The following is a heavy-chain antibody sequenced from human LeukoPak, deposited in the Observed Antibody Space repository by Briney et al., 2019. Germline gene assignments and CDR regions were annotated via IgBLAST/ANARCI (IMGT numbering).Heavy chain of an antibody. V-gene: IGHV3-11*04. CDR3: ARLDPLFYGSGIDY. CDR2: ISGSGGST. D-gene: IGHD3-10*01. CDR1: GILFSDYY. J-gene: IGHJ4*02. Sequence: GGSLRLSCAASGILFSDYYMSWIRQAPGKGLEWVSAISGSGGSTYYADSVKGRFTISRDNAKNSLYLQMNSLRAEDTAVYYCARLDPLFYGSGIDYWGQGTLVTVSS.